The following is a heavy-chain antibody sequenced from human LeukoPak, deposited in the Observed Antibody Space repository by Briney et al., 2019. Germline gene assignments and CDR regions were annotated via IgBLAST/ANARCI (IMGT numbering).Heavy chain of an antibody. CDR2: ISPNTGGT. CDR3: ARGGRSGYRYFDY. D-gene: IGHD5-18*01. Sequence: ASVKVSCKASEYTFTDYDIHWLRQAPGQGLEWMGRISPNTGGTDHAQEFRDKITMTRDTSISTAYIELSRLISDDTAVYYCARGGRSGYRYFDYWGQGTLVTVSS. CDR1: EYTFTDYD. V-gene: IGHV1-2*06. J-gene: IGHJ4*02.